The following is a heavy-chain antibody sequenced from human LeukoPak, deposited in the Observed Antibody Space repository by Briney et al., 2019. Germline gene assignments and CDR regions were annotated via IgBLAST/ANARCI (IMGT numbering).Heavy chain of an antibody. J-gene: IGHJ4*02. V-gene: IGHV4-59*12. CDR2: IHYSGSA. Sequence: SETLSLTCTVSGYSISSYYWSWIRQPPGKGLEWIGYIHYSGSANNNPSLKSRVTLSVDTSKNQFSLKLSSVTAADTAVYYCARDVVAAPGTWDYWGQGTLVTVSS. CDR1: GYSISSYY. CDR3: ARDVVAAPGTWDY. D-gene: IGHD6-13*01.